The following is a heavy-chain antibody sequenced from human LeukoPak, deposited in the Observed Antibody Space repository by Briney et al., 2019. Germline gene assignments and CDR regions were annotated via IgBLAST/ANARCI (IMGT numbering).Heavy chain of an antibody. Sequence: GGSLRLSCAASGFTFSNYGMHWVRQAPGKGLEWVAFIRYDGSNKNYADSVKGRFTISRDNSKNTLYLQMNSLRAEDTGVYYCAKPYYDFWSGHPPHWFDPWGQGILVTVSS. CDR1: GFTFSNYG. D-gene: IGHD3-3*01. V-gene: IGHV3-30*02. J-gene: IGHJ5*02. CDR2: IRYDGSNK. CDR3: AKPYYDFWSGHPPHWFDP.